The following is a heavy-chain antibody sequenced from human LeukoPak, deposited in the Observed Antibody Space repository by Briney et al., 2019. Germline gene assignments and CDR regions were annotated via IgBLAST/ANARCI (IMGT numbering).Heavy chain of an antibody. Sequence: GASVKVSCKASGYTFTSSYMHWVRQAPGHGLEWMGIINPSGDSASYAQKFQGRVTMTRDTSTSTIYMEVSSLRSGDTAVYYCARETYCSPTSCYFDNWGQGTLVTVSS. CDR2: INPSGDSA. CDR1: GYTFTSSY. V-gene: IGHV1-46*01. D-gene: IGHD2-2*01. CDR3: ARETYCSPTSCYFDN. J-gene: IGHJ4*02.